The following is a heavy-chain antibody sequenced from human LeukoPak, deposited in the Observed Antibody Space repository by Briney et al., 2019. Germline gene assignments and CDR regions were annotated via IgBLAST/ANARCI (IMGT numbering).Heavy chain of an antibody. V-gene: IGHV4-4*07. CDR1: GGSISSYY. Sequence: SETLSLTCTVSGGSISSYYWSWIRQPAGKGLEWIGRIYTSGSTNYNPSLKSQVTMSVDTSKNQFSLKLSSVTAADTAVYYCAGELRYFDSYGMDVWGQGTTVTVSS. CDR2: IYTSGST. D-gene: IGHD3-9*01. J-gene: IGHJ6*02. CDR3: AGELRYFDSYGMDV.